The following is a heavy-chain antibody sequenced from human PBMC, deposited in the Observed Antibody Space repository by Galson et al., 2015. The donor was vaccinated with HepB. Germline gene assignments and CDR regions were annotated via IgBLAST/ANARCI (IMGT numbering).Heavy chain of an antibody. D-gene: IGHD5/OR15-5a*01. CDR2: ISYDGSNQ. V-gene: IGHV3-30*16. CDR1: AFTFGSYG. Sequence: LRLSCAASAFTFGSYGFQWVRQAPGKGLEWVASISYDGSNQNYGDSVKGRFTISRANSKNMLYLQMNSLRGEDTAVYYCARVYESYAMDVWGQGTAVTVSS. J-gene: IGHJ6*02. CDR3: ARVYESYAMDV.